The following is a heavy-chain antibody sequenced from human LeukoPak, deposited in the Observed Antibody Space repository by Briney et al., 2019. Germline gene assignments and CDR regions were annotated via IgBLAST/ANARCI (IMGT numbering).Heavy chain of an antibody. D-gene: IGHD6-13*01. CDR1: GFTFSTYN. CDR2: ISPSSSYI. J-gene: IGHJ3*02. Sequence: PGGSLRLSCAASGFTFSTYNINWVRQAPGKGLEWVSSISPSSSYIYYADSVQGQFTISRDNAKNSLYLQMNSLRAEDTAVYYCARDRYSTSLDAFDIRGQGTMVTVSS. CDR3: ARDRYSTSLDAFDI. V-gene: IGHV3-21*01.